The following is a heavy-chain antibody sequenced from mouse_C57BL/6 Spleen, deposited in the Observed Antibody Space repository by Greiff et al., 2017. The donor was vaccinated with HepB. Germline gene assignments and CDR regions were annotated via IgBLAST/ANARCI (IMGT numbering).Heavy chain of an antibody. J-gene: IGHJ2*01. Sequence: EVQLQQSGPGLVKPSQSLSLTCSVTGYSITSGYYWNWIRQFPGNKLEWMGYISYDGSNNYNPSLKNRISITRDTSKNQFFLKLNSVTTEDTATYDCAREGLYYDYDYFDYWGQGTTLTVSS. CDR3: AREGLYYDYDYFDY. CDR1: GYSITSGYY. D-gene: IGHD2-4*01. V-gene: IGHV3-6*01. CDR2: ISYDGSN.